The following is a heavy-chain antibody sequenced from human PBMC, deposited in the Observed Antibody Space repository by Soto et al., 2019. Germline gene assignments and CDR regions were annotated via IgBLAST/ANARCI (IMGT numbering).Heavy chain of an antibody. CDR1: GFTISGYW. CDR2: INSEGSST. J-gene: IGHJ5*02. D-gene: IGHD3-10*01. V-gene: IGHV3-74*01. CDR3: ASAREGSGSYYTA. Sequence: EVPLVESGGGLVQPGGSLRLSCAASGFTISGYWMHWVRQAPGKGLVWVSRINSEGSSTTYADSVKGRFTISRDNAKNTLYLQMNSLRAEDTAVFYCASAREGSGSYYTAWGQGTLVTVSS.